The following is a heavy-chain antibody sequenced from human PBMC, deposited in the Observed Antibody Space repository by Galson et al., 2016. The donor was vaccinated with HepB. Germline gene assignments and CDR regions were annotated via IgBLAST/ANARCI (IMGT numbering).Heavy chain of an antibody. D-gene: IGHD3-22*01. Sequence: ETLSLTCTVSGGSISSSSYYWGWIRQPPGKGLEWIGSIYYSGSTYYNPSLKSRVTISVDTSKNQFSLKLSSVTAADTAVYYCASPGDYSYYDSDQAHFDYWGQGTLVTVSS. J-gene: IGHJ4*02. CDR1: GGSISSSSYY. CDR3: ASPGDYSYYDSDQAHFDY. V-gene: IGHV4-39*01. CDR2: IYYSGST.